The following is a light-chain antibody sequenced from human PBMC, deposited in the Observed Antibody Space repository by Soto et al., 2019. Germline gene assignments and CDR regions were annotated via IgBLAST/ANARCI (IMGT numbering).Light chain of an antibody. CDR3: QQRRT. Sequence: DIVLTQSPGPLSLSPGERATLSCRASQSVSNNYLAWYQQKLGQAPRVLIYDASNRATGIPARFSGSGSGTDFTLTISSLEPEDFAVYYCQQRRTFGQGTKVDIK. CDR2: DAS. J-gene: IGKJ1*01. CDR1: QSVSNNY. V-gene: IGKV3-11*01.